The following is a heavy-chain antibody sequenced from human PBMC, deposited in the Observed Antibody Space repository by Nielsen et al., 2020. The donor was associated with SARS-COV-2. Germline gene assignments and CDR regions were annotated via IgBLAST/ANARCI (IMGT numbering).Heavy chain of an antibody. V-gene: IGHV3-74*03. CDR1: GFTFSSHW. Sequence: GGSLRLSCAASGFTFSSHWMHWVRQVPGKGLVWVSRINPDGRSTTYAESVKGRFTISRDNGKNTLYMQMHSLRPEDTAVYYCARPWDGGSGYDYDLWGQGTLVAVSS. J-gene: IGHJ5*02. CDR3: ARPWDGGSGYDYDL. CDR2: INPDGRST. D-gene: IGHD5-12*01.